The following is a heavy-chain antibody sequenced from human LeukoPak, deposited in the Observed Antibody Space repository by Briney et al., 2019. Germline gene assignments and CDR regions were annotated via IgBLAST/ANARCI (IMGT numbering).Heavy chain of an antibody. Sequence: SQTLSLTCTVSGGSISSSSYYWGWIRQPPGEGLEWIGSIYYSGSTYYNPSLKSRVTISIDTSKNQFSLKLSSVTAADTAVYYCARLGASVTTLSWFDPWGQGTLVTVSS. CDR3: ARLGASVTTLSWFDP. CDR1: GGSISSSSYY. D-gene: IGHD4-17*01. CDR2: IYYSGST. J-gene: IGHJ5*02. V-gene: IGHV4-39*01.